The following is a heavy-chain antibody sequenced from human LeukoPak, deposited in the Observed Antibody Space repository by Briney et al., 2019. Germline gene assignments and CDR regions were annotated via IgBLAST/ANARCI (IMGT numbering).Heavy chain of an antibody. CDR1: GGSFSGYY. CDR3: AREEIRSWFDP. CDR2: INHSGIT. Sequence: NPSETLSLTCGVYGGSFSGYYWTWIRQPPGKGLEWIGEINHSGITNYNPSLKGRVTISMDTSKNQFSLKLSSVTAADTAVYYCAREEIRSWFDPWGQGTLVTVSS. V-gene: IGHV4-34*01. J-gene: IGHJ5*02. D-gene: IGHD5-24*01.